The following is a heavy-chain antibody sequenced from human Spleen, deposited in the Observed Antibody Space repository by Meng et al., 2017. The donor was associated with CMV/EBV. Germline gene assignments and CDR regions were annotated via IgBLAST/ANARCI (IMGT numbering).Heavy chain of an antibody. D-gene: IGHD4-23*01. CDR3: ARVRTYGGNSEDWFDP. CDR1: GYSISSGYY. CDR2: IYYSGST. V-gene: IGHV4-61*01. J-gene: IGHJ5*02. Sequence: SETLSLTCTVSGYSISSGYYWGWIRQPPGKGLEWIGYIYYSGSTNYNPSLKSRVTISVDTSKNQFSLKLSSVTAADTAVYYCARVRTYGGNSEDWFDPWGQGTLVTVSS.